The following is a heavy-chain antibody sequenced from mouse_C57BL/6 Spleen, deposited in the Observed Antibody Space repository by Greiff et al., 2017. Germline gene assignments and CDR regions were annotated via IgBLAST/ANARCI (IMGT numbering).Heavy chain of an antibody. CDR2: IDPENGDT. V-gene: IGHV14-4*01. Sequence: EVQLQQSGAELVRPGASVKLSCTASGFNIKDDYMHWVKQRPEQGLEWIGWIDPENGDTEYASKFQGKATITADTSSNTAYLQLSSLTSEDTAVYYCTTTTVVEGHWYFDVWGTGTTVTVSS. CDR1: GFNIKDDY. D-gene: IGHD1-1*01. CDR3: TTTTVVEGHWYFDV. J-gene: IGHJ1*03.